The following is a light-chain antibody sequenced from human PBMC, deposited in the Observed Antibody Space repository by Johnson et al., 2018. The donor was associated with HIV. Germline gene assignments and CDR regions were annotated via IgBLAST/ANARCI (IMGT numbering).Light chain of an antibody. Sequence: QSVLTQPPSVSAAPGQKVTISCSGSSSNIGNNYVSWYQQLPGTAPKLLIYEKNKRPSGIPDRFSGSKSGTSATLGITGLQTGDEADYYCGTWDSSLSAGRVFGTGTKITVL. J-gene: IGLJ1*01. CDR2: EKN. V-gene: IGLV1-51*02. CDR3: GTWDSSLSAGRV. CDR1: SSNIGNNY.